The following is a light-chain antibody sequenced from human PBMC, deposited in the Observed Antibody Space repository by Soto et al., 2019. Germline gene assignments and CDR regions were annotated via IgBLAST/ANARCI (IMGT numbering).Light chain of an antibody. CDR1: QGISTW. J-gene: IGKJ5*01. V-gene: IGKV1-27*01. Sequence: DIQLTQSPSSVSASVGDSVTISCRASQGISTWLAWYQQKPGKVPRLLIYAASTLQSGVPSRFSGSGSGTDFTLTISSLQPEDVATYYCQKYNNGSPITFGQGTRLEIK. CDR3: QKYNNGSPIT. CDR2: AAS.